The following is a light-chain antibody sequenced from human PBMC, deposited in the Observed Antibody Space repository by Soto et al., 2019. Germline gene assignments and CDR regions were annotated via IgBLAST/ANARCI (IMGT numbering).Light chain of an antibody. CDR2: GAS. J-gene: IGKJ1*01. CDR3: QQYGSSSWT. Sequence: EIVLTQSPGTLSLSPGERVTLSCRASQSVSSTLAWDQQRPGQAPRRLIYGASSRATGIPDRFSGSGSGTEFTLTISRLEPEDFAVYYCQQYGSSSWTFGQGTKVE. V-gene: IGKV3-20*01. CDR1: QSVSST.